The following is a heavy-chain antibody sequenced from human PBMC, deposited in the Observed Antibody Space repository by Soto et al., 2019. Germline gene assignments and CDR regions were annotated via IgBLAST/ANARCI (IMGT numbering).Heavy chain of an antibody. J-gene: IGHJ4*02. V-gene: IGHV3-11*01. CDR3: AGDPYYYGSAF. D-gene: IGHD3-10*01. Sequence: PGGSLRLSCAASGLRFSDHYMTWIRQAPGKGLEWVSKISGGGTTMYYADSVKGRFTVSRDNAKNSLYLQMNSLRAEDTAVYYCAGDPYYYGSAFWGQGTLVTVSS. CDR2: ISGGGTTM. CDR1: GLRFSDHY.